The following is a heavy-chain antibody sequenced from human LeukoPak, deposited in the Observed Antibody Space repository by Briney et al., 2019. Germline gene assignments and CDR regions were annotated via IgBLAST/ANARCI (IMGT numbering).Heavy chain of an antibody. J-gene: IGHJ4*02. V-gene: IGHV1-69*04. D-gene: IGHD1-26*01. CDR1: GGTFSSYA. CDR2: IIPILGIA. Sequence: SVKVSCKASGGTFSSYAISWVRQAPGQGLEWMGRIIPILGIANYAQKFQGRVTITADKSTSTAYMELSSLRSEDTAVYYCARDPGIVGATELDYWGQGTLVTVSS. CDR3: ARDPGIVGATELDY.